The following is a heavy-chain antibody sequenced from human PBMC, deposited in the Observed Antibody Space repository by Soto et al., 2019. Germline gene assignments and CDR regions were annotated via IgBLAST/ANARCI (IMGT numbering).Heavy chain of an antibody. CDR3: TRPTFGSTSCFDP. CDR2: IGSKTSSYAT. J-gene: IGHJ5*02. Sequence: EVQLVESGGGLVQPGGSLKLSCAASGFTFSGSAVHWVRQASGKGLEWVGRIGSKTSSYATSYAASVRGRFTISRDDSNNTASLQMNSLKPEDTAVYYCTRPTFGSTSCFDPWGQGTLVTVSS. V-gene: IGHV3-73*02. D-gene: IGHD2-2*01. CDR1: GFTFSGSA.